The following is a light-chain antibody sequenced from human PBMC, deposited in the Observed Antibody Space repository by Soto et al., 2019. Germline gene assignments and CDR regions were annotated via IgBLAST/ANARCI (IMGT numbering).Light chain of an antibody. CDR2: EVS. J-gene: IGLJ3*02. V-gene: IGLV2-14*03. CDR3: GSYTSATTWV. Sequence: QSVLTQPASVSGSPGQSITISCTGSSSDIGRYNDVSWYQQLPGKAPKLMIYEVSNPPSGVSNCFSGSKSGNTASLSIAGLQTEDEADYYCGSYTSATTWVFGGGTKLTVL. CDR1: SSDIGRYND.